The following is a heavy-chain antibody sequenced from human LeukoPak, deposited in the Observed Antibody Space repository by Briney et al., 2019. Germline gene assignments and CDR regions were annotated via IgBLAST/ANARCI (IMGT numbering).Heavy chain of an antibody. CDR3: ARGYSNWSGYYSISYFDY. V-gene: IGHV4-4*02. CDR2: IYHSGST. Sequence: SETLSLTCAVSGGSISSSNWWSWVRQPPGKGLEWIGEIYHSGSTNYNPSLKSRVTISVDKSKNQYSLKLSSVTAADTAVYYCARGYSNWSGYYSISYFDYWGQGTLVTVSS. CDR1: GGSISSSNW. D-gene: IGHD3-3*01. J-gene: IGHJ4*02.